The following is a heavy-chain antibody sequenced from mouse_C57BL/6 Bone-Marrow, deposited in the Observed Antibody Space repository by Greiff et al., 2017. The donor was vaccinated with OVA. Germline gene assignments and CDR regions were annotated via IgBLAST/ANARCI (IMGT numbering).Heavy chain of an antibody. CDR2: IDPSDSYT. J-gene: IGHJ4*01. V-gene: IGHV1-50*01. D-gene: IGHD2-4*01. CDR3: ARSIYYDYDGDAMDY. Sequence: QVHVKQPGAELVKPGASVKLSCKASGYTFTSYWMQWVKQRPGQGLEWIGEIDPSDSYTNYNQKFKGKATLTVDTSSSTAYMQLSSLTSEDSAVYYCARSIYYDYDGDAMDYWGQGTSVTVSS. CDR1: GYTFTSYW.